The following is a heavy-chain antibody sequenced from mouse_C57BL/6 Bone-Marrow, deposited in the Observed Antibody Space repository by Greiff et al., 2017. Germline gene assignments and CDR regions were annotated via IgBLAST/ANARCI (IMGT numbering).Heavy chain of an antibody. CDR3: ARENYYGSSSYCFDY. CDR2: IYPRSGNT. Sequence: QVQLKESGAELARPGASVKLSCKASGYTFTSYGISWVKQRPGQGLEWIGEIYPRSGNTYYNEKFKGKATLTADTSSSTAYMELRSLTSEDSAVYVCARENYYGSSSYCFDYWGQGTTLTVSS. V-gene: IGHV1-81*01. D-gene: IGHD1-1*01. J-gene: IGHJ2*01. CDR1: GYTFTSYG.